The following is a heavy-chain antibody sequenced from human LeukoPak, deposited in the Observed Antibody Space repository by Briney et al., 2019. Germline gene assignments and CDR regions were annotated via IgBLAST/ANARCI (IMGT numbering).Heavy chain of an antibody. Sequence: SETLSLTCTVSGGSISNHYWSWIRQPPGKGLEWIGYFYYSGSTNYNPSLKRRVTISVGTFKNQFSLKVTSVTAADTAVYYCAGGELLTGSDYWGQGTLVSVSS. D-gene: IGHD3-9*01. J-gene: IGHJ4*02. V-gene: IGHV4-59*11. CDR3: AGGELLTGSDY. CDR1: GGSISNHY. CDR2: FYYSGST.